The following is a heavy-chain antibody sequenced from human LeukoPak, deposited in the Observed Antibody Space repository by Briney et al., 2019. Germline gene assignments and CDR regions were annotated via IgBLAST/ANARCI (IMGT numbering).Heavy chain of an antibody. J-gene: IGHJ4*02. CDR2: INNDWSRT. Sequence: GSLRLPCSASGFTFSSYWMHWVRQATGKGLVWVSRINNDWSRTSYADSVKGRFTISRDNAKNTLYLQMNSLRAEDTAVYYCARVGYSGSYSTHFDYWGQGTLATVSS. CDR1: GFTFSSYW. V-gene: IGHV3-74*01. CDR3: ARVGYSGSYSTHFDY. D-gene: IGHD1-26*01.